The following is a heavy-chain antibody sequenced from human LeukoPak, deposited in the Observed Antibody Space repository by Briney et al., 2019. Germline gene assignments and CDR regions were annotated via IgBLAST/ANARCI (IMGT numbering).Heavy chain of an antibody. CDR1: GFTFSSYA. Sequence: GGSLRLSCAVSGFTFSSYAMSWVRQAPGKGLEGVSAISGSGGSKYYADFVKGRFTISRDNSKNTLYLQMNSLRSEDTAVYYCARRDCDSIKCRGSNWFDPWGQGTLVSVSS. V-gene: IGHV3-23*01. CDR3: ARRDCDSIKCRGSNWFDP. CDR2: ISGSGGSK. D-gene: IGHD3-22*01. J-gene: IGHJ5*02.